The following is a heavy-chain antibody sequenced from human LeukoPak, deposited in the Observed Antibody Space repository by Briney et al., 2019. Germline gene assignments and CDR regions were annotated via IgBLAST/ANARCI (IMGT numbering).Heavy chain of an antibody. J-gene: IGHJ4*02. V-gene: IGHV4-34*01. CDR3: ARGLVYGSSWTN. Sequence: SETLSLTCSVYGGSFSGYYWSWIRQPPGKGLEWIGEINHSGSTNYNPSLKSRVTISVDTSKNQFSLKLSSVTAADTAVYYCARGLVYGSSWTNWGQGTLVTVSS. CDR2: INHSGST. D-gene: IGHD6-13*01. CDR1: GGSFSGYY.